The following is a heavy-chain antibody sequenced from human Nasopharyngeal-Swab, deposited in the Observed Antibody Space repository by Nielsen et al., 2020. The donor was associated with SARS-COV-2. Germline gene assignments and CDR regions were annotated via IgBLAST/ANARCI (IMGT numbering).Heavy chain of an antibody. CDR3: ASAVKAHTSGLDV. Sequence: GESLKISCAASGFTFSSYNMNWVRQAPGKGLEWVSYINTGSSSIYYTDSVKGRFTISRDNAKNTLYLQMNSLRAEDTAVYYCASAVKAHTSGLDVWGQGTTVTVSS. CDR2: INTGSSSI. CDR1: GFTFSSYN. J-gene: IGHJ6*02. V-gene: IGHV3-48*04.